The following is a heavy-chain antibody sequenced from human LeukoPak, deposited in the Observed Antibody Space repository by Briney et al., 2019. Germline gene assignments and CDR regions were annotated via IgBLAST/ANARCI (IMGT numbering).Heavy chain of an antibody. J-gene: IGHJ4*02. Sequence: SETLSLTCTVSGGSISSSSYYWGWIRQPPGKGLEWIGSIYYSGSTYYNPSLKSRVTISVDTSKNQFSLKLSSATAADTAVYYCARRGYSSGWLDYWGQGTLVIVSS. D-gene: IGHD6-19*01. CDR1: GGSISSSSYY. V-gene: IGHV4-39*01. CDR2: IYYSGST. CDR3: ARRGYSSGWLDY.